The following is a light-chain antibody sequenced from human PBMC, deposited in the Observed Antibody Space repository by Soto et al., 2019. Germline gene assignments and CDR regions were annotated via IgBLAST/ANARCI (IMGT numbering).Light chain of an antibody. CDR1: SSNIGAGYD. CDR3: QSYDSSLSGWG. CDR2: GNS. V-gene: IGLV1-40*01. Sequence: QSVLTQPPSVSGAPGQRVTISCTGSSSNIGAGYDVHWYQQLPGTAPKLLMYGNSNRPSGVPDRISGSKSGTSASLAITGLQAEDEADYYCQSYDSSLSGWGFGGGTKVTVL. J-gene: IGLJ2*01.